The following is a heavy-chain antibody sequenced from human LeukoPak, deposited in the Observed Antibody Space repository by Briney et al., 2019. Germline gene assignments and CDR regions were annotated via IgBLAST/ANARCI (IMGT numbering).Heavy chain of an antibody. CDR3: ERGYCSGGVCYSIYFDY. Sequence: GGSLRLSCAASGFSISTYWMSWVRQAPGKGLEWVANIKQDGSKKYYVDSVKGRFTMSRDNAKNSLYLQMSSLRAEDTAVYYCERGYCSGGVCYSIYFDYWGQGTLVTVSS. CDR1: GFSISTYW. CDR2: IKQDGSKK. D-gene: IGHD2-15*01. V-gene: IGHV3-7*01. J-gene: IGHJ4*02.